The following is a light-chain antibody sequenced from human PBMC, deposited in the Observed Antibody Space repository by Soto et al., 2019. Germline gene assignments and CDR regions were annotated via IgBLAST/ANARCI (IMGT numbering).Light chain of an antibody. V-gene: IGKV3-15*01. J-gene: IGKJ1*01. CDR2: GAS. CDR3: QHYNNWPPL. CDR1: QSVSSY. Sequence: EIVLTQSPATLSLSPGERATLSCRASQSVSSYLAWYQQKPGQAPRLLIHGASTRATGVPARFSGSGSGTEFTHTISSLQSEDFAVYYCQHYNNWPPLFGQGTKVDI.